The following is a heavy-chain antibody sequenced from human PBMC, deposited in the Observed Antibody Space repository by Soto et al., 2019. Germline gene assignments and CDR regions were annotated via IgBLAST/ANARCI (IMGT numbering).Heavy chain of an antibody. CDR3: AKRGLSGSDY. J-gene: IGHJ4*02. V-gene: IGHV4-59*01. Sequence: SETLSLTCTVSGGSISNYYWTWIRHPPGKKLEWIGYIYYSGSTNYNPSLKSRVTISVDTSKNQFSLKLYSVTTADTAVYYCAKRGLSGSDYWGQGTLVTVSS. CDR1: GGSISNYY. D-gene: IGHD6-19*01. CDR2: IYYSGST.